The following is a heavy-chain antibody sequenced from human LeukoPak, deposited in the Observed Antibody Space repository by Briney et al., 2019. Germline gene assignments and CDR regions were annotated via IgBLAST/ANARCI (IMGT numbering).Heavy chain of an antibody. CDR3: AELGITMIGGV. Sequence: PGGSLRLSCVASGFTFTGHSMHWVRQAPGKGLEWVAVVGNDEKTKFYADSLKGRFTVSRDNSKNTVYLQMNSLRDEDTAVYYCAELGITMIGGVWGKGTTVTISS. CDR2: VGNDEKTK. J-gene: IGHJ6*04. CDR1: GFTFTGHS. V-gene: IGHV3-30*04. D-gene: IGHD3-10*02.